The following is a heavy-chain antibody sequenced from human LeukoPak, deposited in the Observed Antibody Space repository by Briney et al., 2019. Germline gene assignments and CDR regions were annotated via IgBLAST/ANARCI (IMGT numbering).Heavy chain of an antibody. V-gene: IGHV4-34*01. J-gene: IGHJ6*02. D-gene: IGHD2-15*01. CDR3: ARVPSRRYCSGGSCYPYYYYGMDV. CDR1: GGSISSYY. CDR2: INHSGST. Sequence: SETLSLTCTVSGGSISSYYWSWIRQPPGKGLEWIGEINHSGSTNYNPSLKSRVTISVDTSKNQFSLKLSSVTAADTAVYYCARVPSRRYCSGGSCYPYYYYGMDVWGQGTTVTVSS.